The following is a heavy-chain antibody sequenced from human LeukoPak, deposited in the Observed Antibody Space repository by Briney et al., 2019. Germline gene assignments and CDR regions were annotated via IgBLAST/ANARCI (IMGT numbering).Heavy chain of an antibody. V-gene: IGHV4-59*01. CDR2: IYYSGST. J-gene: IGHJ5*02. D-gene: IGHD3-22*01. CDR3: ARAVYYYDSSGDWFDP. CDR1: GGSISNYY. Sequence: PSETLSLTCTVSGGSISNYYWSWIRQPPGKGLEWIGYIYYSGSTNYNPSLKSRVAISVDTSKNQFSLKLSSVTAADTAVYYCARAVYYYDSSGDWFDPWGQGTLVTVSS.